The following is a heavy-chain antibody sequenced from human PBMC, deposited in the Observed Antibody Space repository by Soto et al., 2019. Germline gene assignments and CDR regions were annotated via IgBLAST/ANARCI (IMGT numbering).Heavy chain of an antibody. CDR2: INTSKGNT. CDR1: GYTFTTFG. CDR3: ATRSPAFDY. Sequence: QVQLVQSGPEVKPPGASVKVSCKTSGYTFTTFGITWVRQAPGQGLEWMGWINTSKGNTNYAQRFQRRVTMTTDTSTSTAYMELRSLRSDDTAVYYCATRSPAFDYWGQGTLVTVSS. J-gene: IGHJ4*02. V-gene: IGHV1-18*01.